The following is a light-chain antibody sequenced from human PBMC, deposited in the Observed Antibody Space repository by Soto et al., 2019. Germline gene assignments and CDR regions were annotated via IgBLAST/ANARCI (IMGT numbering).Light chain of an antibody. CDR1: QSVSSN. J-gene: IGKJ5*01. CDR3: QQYHNWPPIT. V-gene: IGKV3D-15*01. Sequence: EIVMTQSPATLSVSPGGRATLSCRASQSVSSNLAWYQQKPGQAPRLLIYGASTRATGIPARFSGSGSGTEFTLTISNLQSEDFAVYFCQQYHNWPPITFGQGTRLEIK. CDR2: GAS.